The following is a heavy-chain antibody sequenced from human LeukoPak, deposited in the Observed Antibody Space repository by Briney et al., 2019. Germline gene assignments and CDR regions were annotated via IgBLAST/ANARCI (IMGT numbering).Heavy chain of an antibody. J-gene: IGHJ4*02. Sequence: ASVKVSCKASGYTFTNYAMHWVRQAPGQRLEWMGWINADNGDTNCSQKFQGRVTITTDTSTSTAYMELRSLRSDDTAVYYRARVPKYGVVTTPYFEMGYWGQGTLVTVSS. CDR3: ARVPKYGVVTTPYFEMGY. V-gene: IGHV1-3*01. D-gene: IGHD3-3*01. CDR2: INADNGDT. CDR1: GYTFTNYA.